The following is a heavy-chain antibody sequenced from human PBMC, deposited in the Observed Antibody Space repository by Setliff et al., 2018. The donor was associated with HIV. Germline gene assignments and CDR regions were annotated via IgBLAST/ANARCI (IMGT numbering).Heavy chain of an antibody. J-gene: IGHJ6*02. Sequence: PSETLSLTCAVSGGSISSDNWWTWVCQAPGKGLEWIGEIYHSEYTNYNPSLKSRVSMSVDKSKNQFSVKLTSVTAADTAVYYCARGHCSGTNCYGVDYYGMDVWGQGTTVTVSS. CDR3: ARGHCSGTNCYGVDYYGMDV. CDR2: IYHSEYT. D-gene: IGHD2-2*01. CDR1: GGSISSDNW. V-gene: IGHV4-4*02.